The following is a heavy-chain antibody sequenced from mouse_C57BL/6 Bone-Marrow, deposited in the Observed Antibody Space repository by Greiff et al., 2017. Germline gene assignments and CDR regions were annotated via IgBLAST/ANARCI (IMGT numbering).Heavy chain of an antibody. CDR3: ARGGSSYVPFAY. Sequence: ESGPGLVKPSQSLSLTCSVTGYSITSGYYWNWIRQFPGNKLEWMGYISYDGSNNYNPSLKNRISITRDTSKNQFFLKLNSVTTEDTATYYCARGGSSYVPFAYWGQGTLVTVSA. CDR2: ISYDGSN. J-gene: IGHJ3*01. CDR1: GYSITSGYY. D-gene: IGHD1-1*01. V-gene: IGHV3-6*01.